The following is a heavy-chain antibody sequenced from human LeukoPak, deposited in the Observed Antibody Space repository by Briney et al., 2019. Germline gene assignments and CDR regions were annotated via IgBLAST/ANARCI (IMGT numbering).Heavy chain of an antibody. Sequence: GASVTVSCKASGYTFTSYGISWVRQAPGQGLEWMGWISAYNGNTNYAQKLQGRVTMTTDTSTSTAYMELRSLRSDDTAVYYCARVTDYDFWSGPWRYYYYMDVWGKGTTVTVSS. CDR3: ARVTDYDFWSGPWRYYYYMDV. J-gene: IGHJ6*03. CDR1: GYTFTSYG. V-gene: IGHV1-18*01. CDR2: ISAYNGNT. D-gene: IGHD3-3*01.